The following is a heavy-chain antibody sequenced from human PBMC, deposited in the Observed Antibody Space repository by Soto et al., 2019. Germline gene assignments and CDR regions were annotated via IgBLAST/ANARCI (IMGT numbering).Heavy chain of an antibody. CDR2: LYYTGST. CDR3: ARGGGYDFRSSQAPPIDV. V-gene: IGHV4-59*01. CDR1: GGSISDFY. D-gene: IGHD3-3*01. Sequence: SXTCNVSGGSISDFYWSWIRQSPGKRLEWIGYLYYTGSTNYNPALKSRVTISLDTSKNQFSLKVRSVTAADTAVYYCARGGGYDFRSSQAPPIDVWGQGTTVTVSS. J-gene: IGHJ6*02.